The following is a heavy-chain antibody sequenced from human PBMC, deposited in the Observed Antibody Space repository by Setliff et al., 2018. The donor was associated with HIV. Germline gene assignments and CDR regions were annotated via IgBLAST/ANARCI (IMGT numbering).Heavy chain of an antibody. CDR2: ISSQSTYT. CDR1: GFTFSDSY. D-gene: IGHD3-22*01. CDR3: ARDLSYDYDRSSDTFDY. Sequence: PRLSCAASGFTFSDSYMSWIRQAPGKGLEWVSYISSQSTYTNYADSVRGRFTISRDNAKNTLYLQMNSLRAEDTAVYYCARDLSYDYDRSSDTFDYWGQGTLVTVSS. J-gene: IGHJ4*02. V-gene: IGHV3-11*05.